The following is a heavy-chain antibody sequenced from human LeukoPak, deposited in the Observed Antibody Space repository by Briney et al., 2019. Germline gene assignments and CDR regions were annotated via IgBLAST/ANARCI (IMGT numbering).Heavy chain of an antibody. CDR2: ISSSGSTI. Sequence: VGSLRLSCAASAFTFSSYEMNWVRQAPGKGLEWVSYISSSGSTIYYADSVKGRFTISRDNAKNSLYLQMNSLRAEDTAVYYCARGHSWNSEYRGQGTLVTVSS. CDR1: AFTFSSYE. CDR3: ARGHSWNSEY. J-gene: IGHJ4*02. V-gene: IGHV3-48*03. D-gene: IGHD1-7*01.